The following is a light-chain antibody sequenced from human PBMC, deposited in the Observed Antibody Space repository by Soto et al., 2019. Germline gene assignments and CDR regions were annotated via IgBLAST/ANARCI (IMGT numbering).Light chain of an antibody. V-gene: IGKV2-28*01. CDR2: LGS. CDR1: QSLLHSNGYNY. J-gene: IGKJ1*01. Sequence: DIVMTQSPLSLPVTPGEPASISCRSSQSLLHSNGYNYLDWYLQKPGQSPQLLIYLGSNRASGAPDRFSGNGSGTDYTLKINVEEAEDVRVYYCMQDLQTCTFGQETKVQIQ. CDR3: MQDLQTCT.